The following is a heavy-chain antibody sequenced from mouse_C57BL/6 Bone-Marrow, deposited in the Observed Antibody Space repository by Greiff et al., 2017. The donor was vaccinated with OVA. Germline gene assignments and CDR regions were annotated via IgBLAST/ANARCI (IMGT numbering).Heavy chain of an antibody. Sequence: EVQLQQSGAELVRPGASVKLSCTASGFNIKDDYMHWVKQRPEQGLEWIGWIDPENGDTEYASKFQGKATITADTSSNTAYLQRSSLTSEDTAVYYCTRLRPYWYVDVWGTGTTVTVSS. D-gene: IGHD2-4*01. J-gene: IGHJ1*03. CDR1: GFNIKDDY. V-gene: IGHV14-4*01. CDR3: TRLRPYWYVDV. CDR2: IDPENGDT.